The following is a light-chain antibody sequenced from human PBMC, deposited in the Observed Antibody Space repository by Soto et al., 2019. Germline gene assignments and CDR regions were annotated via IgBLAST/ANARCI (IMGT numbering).Light chain of an antibody. J-gene: IGKJ1*01. CDR2: DAS. Sequence: IVMTQSPATLSVSPGERATLSCRASQNVNSNLAWYQQKPGQAPRLLIHDASSRATAIPARFSGSGSGTEFTLTISRLQSEDFGVYYSQQYNKGPRTFGQWNKGEI. CDR3: QQYNKGPRT. V-gene: IGKV3-15*01. CDR1: QNVNSN.